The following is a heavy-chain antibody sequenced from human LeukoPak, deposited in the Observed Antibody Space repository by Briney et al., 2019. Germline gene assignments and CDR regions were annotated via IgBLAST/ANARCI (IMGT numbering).Heavy chain of an antibody. V-gene: IGHV3-23*01. D-gene: IGHD3-10*01. CDR2: ISTSADNT. CDR3: ANTMIRGVTSGY. J-gene: IGHJ4*02. Sequence: GGSLRLSCAASGFTLSSYAMSWVRQAPGKGLEWVSAISTSADNTYHADSVRGRFTISRDNSKNTLYLQINSLRAEDTAVYYCANTMIRGVTSGYWGQGTLVTVSS. CDR1: GFTLSSYA.